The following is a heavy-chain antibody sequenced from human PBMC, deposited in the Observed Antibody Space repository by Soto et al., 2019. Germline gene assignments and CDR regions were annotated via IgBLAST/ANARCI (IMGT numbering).Heavy chain of an antibody. CDR2: IYSGGST. CDR1: GFTVSSNY. V-gene: IGHV3-53*01. CDR3: ARDSSSWEPYYYYYGMDV. Sequence: HPGGSLRLSCAASGFTVSSNYMSWVRQAPGKGLEWVSVIYSGGSTYYADSVKGRFTISRDNSKNTLYLQMNSLRAEDTAVYYCARDSSSWEPYYYYYGMDVWGQGTTVTVSS. D-gene: IGHD6-13*01. J-gene: IGHJ6*02.